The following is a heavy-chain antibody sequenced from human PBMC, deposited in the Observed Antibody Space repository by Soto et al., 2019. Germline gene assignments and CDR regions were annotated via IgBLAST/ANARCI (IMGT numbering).Heavy chain of an antibody. CDR3: AKDGYYDFWSGYSLYYYGMDV. CDR1: GFTFCSYA. V-gene: IGHV3-23*01. CDR2: ISGSGGST. J-gene: IGHJ6*02. D-gene: IGHD3-3*01. Sequence: GGSLRLSCAASGFTFCSYAIRWVRPAPGKGLEWVSAISGSGGSTYYADSVKGRFTISRDNSKNTLYLQMNSLRAEDTAVYYCAKDGYYDFWSGYSLYYYGMDVWGQGTTVTVSS.